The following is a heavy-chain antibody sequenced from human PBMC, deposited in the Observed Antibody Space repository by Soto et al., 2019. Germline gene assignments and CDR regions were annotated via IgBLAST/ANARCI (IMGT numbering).Heavy chain of an antibody. CDR1: GYTVSGYY. V-gene: IGHV1-2*02. Sequence: GVLVKVSVKASGYTVSGYYMHWLRQTPGQGLEWMGWINPNSGGTNYAQKFQGRVTMTRDTSISTAYMELSRLRSDDTAVYYCARQGTKYISGWYGYWGHGTLVTVSS. D-gene: IGHD6-19*01. CDR2: INPNSGGT. J-gene: IGHJ5*01. CDR3: ARQGTKYISGWYGY.